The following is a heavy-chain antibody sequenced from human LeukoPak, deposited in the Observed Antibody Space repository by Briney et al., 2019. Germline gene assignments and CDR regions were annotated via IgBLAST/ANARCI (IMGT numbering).Heavy chain of an antibody. CDR2: INHSGST. J-gene: IGHJ4*02. Sequence: PSETLSLTCAVYGGSFSGYYWSWIRQPPGKGLEWIGEINHSGSTNYNPSLKSRVTISVDTSKNQFSLKLSSVTAADTAVYYCARGFGQWLVLKLAYFDYWGQGTLVTVSS. V-gene: IGHV4-34*01. D-gene: IGHD6-19*01. CDR1: GGSFSGYY. CDR3: ARGFGQWLVLKLAYFDY.